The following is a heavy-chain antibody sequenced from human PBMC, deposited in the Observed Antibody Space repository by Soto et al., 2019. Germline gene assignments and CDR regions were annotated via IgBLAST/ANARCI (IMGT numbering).Heavy chain of an antibody. CDR1: GGSISSYY. V-gene: IGHV4-59*01. Sequence: TSETLSLTCTVSGGSISSYYWSWIRQPPGKGLEWIGYIYYSGSTNYNPSLKSRVPISVDTSKNQFSLKLSSVTAADTAVYYCARDRGHLYWGQGTLVTVSS. D-gene: IGHD3-10*01. CDR3: ARDRGHLY. J-gene: IGHJ4*02. CDR2: IYYSGST.